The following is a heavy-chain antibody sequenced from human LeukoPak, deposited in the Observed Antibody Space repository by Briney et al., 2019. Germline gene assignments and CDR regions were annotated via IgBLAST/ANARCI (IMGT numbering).Heavy chain of an antibody. CDR1: GYTFSSYW. D-gene: IGHD2-2*01. V-gene: IGHV5-51*01. CDR3: AIYSPDVVVAPSAQFDY. CDR2: IYPGDSET. J-gene: IGHJ4*02. Sequence: GESLKISCKSSGYTFSSYWIAWVRQMPGKGLEWVGIIYPGDSETRYSPSFEGQVTISADKTISNAYLQWNSLKASDTAPYYCAIYSPDVVVAPSAQFDYWGQGTLVTVSS.